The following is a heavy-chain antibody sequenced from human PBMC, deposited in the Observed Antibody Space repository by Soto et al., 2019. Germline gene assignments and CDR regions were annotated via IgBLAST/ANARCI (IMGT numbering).Heavy chain of an antibody. CDR2: IIPISDTT. D-gene: IGHD2-2*01. V-gene: IGHV1-69*01. Sequence: QVQLVQSGAEVKKPGSSVKVSCKASGGTFSSYAISWVRQAPGQGLEWMGGIIPISDTTNYAQKCQGRVTTPADESTSTSYMELSSLRSEDTAVYYWTRSQGRSTSLEIYYYYYDGMDVWGQGTTVTVSS. CDR1: GGTFSSYA. J-gene: IGHJ6*02. CDR3: TRSQGRSTSLEIYYYYYDGMDV.